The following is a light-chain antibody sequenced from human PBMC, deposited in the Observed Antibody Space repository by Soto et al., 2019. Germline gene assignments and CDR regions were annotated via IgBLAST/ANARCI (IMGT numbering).Light chain of an antibody. CDR3: SSYTSSSTFV. CDR2: EVS. V-gene: IGLV2-14*01. Sequence: QSALTQPASVSGSPGQSITISCTGSSSDVGGYNYASWYQQHPGKAPKLMIYEVSNRPSGVSNRFSGSKSGNTASLTISGLQAEEEADYYCSSYTSSSTFVFGTGTKVTVL. CDR1: SSDVGGYNY. J-gene: IGLJ1*01.